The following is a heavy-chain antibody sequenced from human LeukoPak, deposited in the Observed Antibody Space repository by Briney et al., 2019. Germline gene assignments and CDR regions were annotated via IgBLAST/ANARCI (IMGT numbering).Heavy chain of an antibody. CDR3: TTDPFFGDYGDYFDY. CDR1: GFTFTYAW. CDR2: IKSKTDGGTT. J-gene: IGHJ4*02. V-gene: IGHV3-15*01. Sequence: GGSLRLSCAASGFTFTYAWMSWVRPSPGKGLEWVGRIKSKTDGGTTDYPAPVKGRFTISRDDSKKTLYLQMHSLQTEDTAVYYCTTDPFFGDYGDYFDYWGQGTLVTVSS. D-gene: IGHD4-17*01.